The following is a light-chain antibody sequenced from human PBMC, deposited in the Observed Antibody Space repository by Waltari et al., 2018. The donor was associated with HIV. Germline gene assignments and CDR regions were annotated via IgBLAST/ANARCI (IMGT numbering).Light chain of an antibody. V-gene: IGKV1-9*01. CDR2: AAS. CDR3: QQLKSSPMT. CDR1: QDISSL. J-gene: IGKJ5*01. Sequence: GDRVTITCRASQDISSLLAWYQQQPGKAPKLLIYAASALQSGVSSRFSGSGSGTEFTLTISSLQPEDFAIYFCQQLKSSPMTFGQGTRLETK.